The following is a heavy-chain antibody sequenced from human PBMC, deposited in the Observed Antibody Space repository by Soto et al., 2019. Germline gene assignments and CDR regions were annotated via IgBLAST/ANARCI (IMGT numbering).Heavy chain of an antibody. J-gene: IGHJ5*02. V-gene: IGHV3-48*03. Sequence: PGGSLRLSCAASGFTFSSYEMNWVRQAPGKGLEGVSYISSSGSTIYYADSVKGRFTISRDNAKNSLYLQMNSLRAEDTAVYYCAREAPGFDPWGQGTLVTVSS. CDR2: ISSSGSTI. CDR3: AREAPGFDP. CDR1: GFTFSSYE.